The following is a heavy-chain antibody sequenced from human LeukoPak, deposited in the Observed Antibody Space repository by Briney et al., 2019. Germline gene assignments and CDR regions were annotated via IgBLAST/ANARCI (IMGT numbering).Heavy chain of an antibody. V-gene: IGHV3-23*01. CDR2: ISGSGGST. CDR1: GFTVNNAW. Sequence: GGSLRLSCAASGFTVNNAWMSWVRQAPGKGLEWVSVISGSGGSTYYADSVKGRFTISRDNSKNTLFLQMISLRADDTAVYYCAKVGELRYFEWSPDYWGQGTLLTVSS. CDR3: AKVGELRYFEWSPDY. J-gene: IGHJ4*02. D-gene: IGHD3-9*01.